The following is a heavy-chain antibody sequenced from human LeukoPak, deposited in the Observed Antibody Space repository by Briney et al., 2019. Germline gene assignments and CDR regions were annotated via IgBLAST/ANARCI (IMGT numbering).Heavy chain of an antibody. Sequence: GGSLTLSCAASGFPLSSYSINWVRQAPGKGLEGVSYISSSGSDIYYVDSVKGRFTVSRDNAKNSLFLQMTSPRAEDTAVYYCVRVKGSYFDYWGQGALVTVSS. D-gene: IGHD2-15*01. CDR3: VRVKGSYFDY. V-gene: IGHV3-48*01. J-gene: IGHJ4*02. CDR2: ISSSGSDI. CDR1: GFPLSSYS.